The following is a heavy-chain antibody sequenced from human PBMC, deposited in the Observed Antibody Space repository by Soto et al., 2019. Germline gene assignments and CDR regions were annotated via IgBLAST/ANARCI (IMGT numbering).Heavy chain of an antibody. CDR3: ARDTGPNGYNYYYFGMDV. V-gene: IGHV3-30-3*01. CDR2: ISYDGSDK. D-gene: IGHD5-18*01. CDR1: GFTFSNYA. J-gene: IGHJ6*02. Sequence: GGSLRLSCAASGFTFSNYAMHWVRQAPGKGLEWVAVISYDGSDKYNANSVKGRFTISRDNSKNTLYLQMNSLRAEDTAVYYCARDTGPNGYNYYYFGMDVWGQGTAVTVSS.